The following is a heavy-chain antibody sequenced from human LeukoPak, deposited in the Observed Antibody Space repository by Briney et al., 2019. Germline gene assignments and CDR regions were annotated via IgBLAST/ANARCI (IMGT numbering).Heavy chain of an antibody. CDR1: GFVFSASY. Sequence: GGSLSLSCAASGFVFSASYMSWVRKAPGKGLEWVATIKPDGGEKYHVDSVSGRFTISRDNTNDSLFLQMNSLRVDDTAVYYCVRGGTYWTVSWGQGTLVNVS. J-gene: IGHJ5*01. V-gene: IGHV3-7*01. CDR3: VRGGTYWTVS. CDR2: IKPDGGEK.